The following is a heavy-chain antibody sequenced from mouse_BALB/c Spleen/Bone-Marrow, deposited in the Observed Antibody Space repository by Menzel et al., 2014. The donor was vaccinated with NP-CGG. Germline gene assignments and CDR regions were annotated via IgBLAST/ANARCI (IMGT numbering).Heavy chain of an antibody. Sequence: VQLQESGPGLVAPSQSLSITCTVSGVSLTSYGVHWVRQPPGKGLEWLGVIWAGGSTNYNSALMSRLSISKDNSKSQVFLKMNSLQTDDTAMYYCARAPLLRYHYAMDYWGQGTSVTVSS. J-gene: IGHJ4*01. V-gene: IGHV2-9*02. CDR3: ARAPLLRYHYAMDY. CDR2: IWAGGST. CDR1: GVSLTSYG. D-gene: IGHD1-1*01.